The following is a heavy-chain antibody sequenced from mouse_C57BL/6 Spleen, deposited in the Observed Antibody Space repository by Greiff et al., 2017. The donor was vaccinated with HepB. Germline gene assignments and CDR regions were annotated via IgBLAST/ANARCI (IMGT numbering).Heavy chain of an antibody. D-gene: IGHD1-1*01. J-gene: IGHJ2*01. CDR1: GYTFTSYW. V-gene: IGHV1-69*01. CDR3: ARWDTTVVAPYFDY. Sequence: VKQSCKASGYTFTSYWMHWVKQRPGQGLEWIGEIDPSDSYTNYNQKFKGKSTLTVDKSSSTAYMQLSSLTSEDSAVYYCARWDTTVVAPYFDYWGQGTTLTVSS. CDR2: IDPSDSYT.